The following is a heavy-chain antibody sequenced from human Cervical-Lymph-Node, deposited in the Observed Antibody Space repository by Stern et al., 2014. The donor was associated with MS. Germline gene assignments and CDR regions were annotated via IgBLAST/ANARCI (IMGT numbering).Heavy chain of an antibody. Sequence: EVQLEESGAEMKKPGESLKISCKTSGYKFTNQRIAWERQMPGKGLEFMGIIYPGDSDTRYNPSFQGQVTISADKSINTAYLQWSSLKASDTAMYYCATHPVGPWGQGTLVTVSS. CDR1: GYKFTNQR. J-gene: IGHJ5*02. CDR3: ATHPVGP. CDR2: IYPGDSDT. V-gene: IGHV5-51*01.